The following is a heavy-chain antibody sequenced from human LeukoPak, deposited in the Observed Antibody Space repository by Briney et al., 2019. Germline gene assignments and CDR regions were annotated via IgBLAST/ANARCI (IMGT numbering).Heavy chain of an antibody. CDR2: INPSGGST. CDR1: GYTFTSYY. D-gene: IGHD4-11*01. CDR3: ADAPYSNYHLYWYFDL. J-gene: IGHJ2*01. V-gene: IGHV1-46*01. Sequence: ASVKVSCKASGYTFTSYYMHWVRQAPGQGLEWMGIINPSGGSTSYAQKFQGRVTMTRDTSTSTVYMELSSLRSEDTAMYYCADAPYSNYHLYWYFDLWGRGTLVTVSS.